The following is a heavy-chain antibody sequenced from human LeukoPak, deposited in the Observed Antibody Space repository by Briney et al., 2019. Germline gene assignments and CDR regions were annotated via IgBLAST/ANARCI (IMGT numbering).Heavy chain of an antibody. Sequence: PGGSLRLSCAASGFTFSDYYMSWIRQAPGKGLEWVSYISSSGSTIYYADSVKGRFTISRDNSKNTLYLQMNSLRAEDTAVYYCAKSAGTSSVRGYFDYWGQGTLVTVSS. CDR1: GFTFSDYY. CDR3: AKSAGTSSVRGYFDY. D-gene: IGHD2-2*01. CDR2: ISSSGSTI. V-gene: IGHV3-11*04. J-gene: IGHJ4*02.